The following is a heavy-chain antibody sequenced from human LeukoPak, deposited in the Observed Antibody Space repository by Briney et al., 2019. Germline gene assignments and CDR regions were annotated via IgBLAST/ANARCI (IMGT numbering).Heavy chain of an antibody. D-gene: IGHD6-19*01. J-gene: IGHJ4*02. CDR3: ARLRYSSGSYYFDY. CDR2: IYSGGST. CDR1: GFTVSSNY. V-gene: IGHV3-66*04. Sequence: GGPLRLSCAASGFTVSSNYMSWVRQAPGKGLEWVSVIYSGGSTYYADSVKGRFTISRDNSKNTLYLQMNSLRAEDTAVYYCARLRYSSGSYYFDYWGQGTLVTVSS.